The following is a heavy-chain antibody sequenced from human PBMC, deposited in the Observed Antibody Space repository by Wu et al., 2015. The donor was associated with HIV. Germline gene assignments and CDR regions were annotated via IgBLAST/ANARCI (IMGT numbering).Heavy chain of an antibody. CDR1: GYTFPDYY. CDR2: INPNTGSA. V-gene: IGHV1-2*02. J-gene: IGHJ6*03. Sequence: QVQLVQSGSQMKKSGASLNVSCQTFGYTFPDYYIHWARQAPGQGLEWMGWINPNTGSAKYTQTFQGRVTLTTDTSVSTAYMELSGLRSDDTAVYFCARDGGNYCHFMDVWGKGTTVIVSS. CDR3: ARDGGNYCHFMDV.